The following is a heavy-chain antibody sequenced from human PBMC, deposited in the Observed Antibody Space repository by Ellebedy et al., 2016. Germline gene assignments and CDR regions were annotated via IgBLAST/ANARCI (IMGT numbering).Heavy chain of an antibody. Sequence: GSLRLXCAVSGDTLTTDSWWRWIRQAPGEALEWIGDISHNGGNTSNPSLRSRVTITVDMSKKQLSLKLNSVTAADTAMYYCAKNWEWAFQFWGQGTMVIVS. V-gene: IGHV4-4*02. J-gene: IGHJ3*01. CDR2: ISHNGGN. D-gene: IGHD7-27*01. CDR1: GDTLTTDSW. CDR3: AKNWEWAFQF.